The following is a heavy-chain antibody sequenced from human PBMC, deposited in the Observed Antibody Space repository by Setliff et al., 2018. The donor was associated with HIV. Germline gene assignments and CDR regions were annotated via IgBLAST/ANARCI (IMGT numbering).Heavy chain of an antibody. J-gene: IGHJ4*02. CDR3: ARAGAAETSHFDY. V-gene: IGHV1-18*01. D-gene: IGHD2-15*01. CDR2: IGAFNGNT. CDR1: GYTFTDFG. Sequence: GASVKVSCKASGYTFTDFGITWVRQAPGQGLEWMGWIGAFNGNTHYPQNLQGRVTMTTDTSTRTAYMALRSLRSDDTAVYFCARAGAAETSHFDYWGQGTLVTVSS.